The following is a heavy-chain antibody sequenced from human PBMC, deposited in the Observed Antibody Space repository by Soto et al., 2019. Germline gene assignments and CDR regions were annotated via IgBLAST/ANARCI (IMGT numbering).Heavy chain of an antibody. D-gene: IGHD3-10*01. CDR1: GFSFSSYE. V-gene: IGHV3-48*03. CDR3: TRGPRPISTGTGAY. CDR2: ISSSGSTI. J-gene: IGHJ4*02. Sequence: VGSLRLSCAASGFSFSSYEMNWVRQAPGKGLEWVSYISSSGSTIYYADSVRGRFTISRDNVNDTLYLQMNNLRAEDSGLYYCTRGPRPISTGTGAYWGQGTQVTVSS.